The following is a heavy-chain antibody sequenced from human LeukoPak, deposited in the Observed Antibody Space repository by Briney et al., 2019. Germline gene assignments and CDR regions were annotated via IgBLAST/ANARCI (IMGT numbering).Heavy chain of an antibody. Sequence: SETLSLTCTVSGGSISSSSYYWSWIRQPPGKGLEWIGYIYYSGSTNYNPSLKSRVTISVDTSKNQFSLKLSSVTAADTAVYYCARTYYDIAGYYYGMDVWGQGTTVTVSS. J-gene: IGHJ6*02. CDR2: IYYSGST. V-gene: IGHV4-61*01. D-gene: IGHD3-9*01. CDR3: ARTYYDIAGYYYGMDV. CDR1: GGSISSSSYY.